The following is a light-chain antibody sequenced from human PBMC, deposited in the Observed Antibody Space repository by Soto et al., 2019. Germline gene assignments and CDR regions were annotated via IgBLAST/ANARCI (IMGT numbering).Light chain of an antibody. V-gene: IGKV4-1*01. J-gene: IGKJ2*01. CDR2: WAS. Sequence: DIVMTKSPDSLAVSLGERATINCKSSQRVLYSSNNKDYLAWYQQKPGQPPQLLIYWASTRESGVPDRFSGSGSGTDFTLTISSLQAEDVAVYFCQQYYTSPTFGQGTQRE. CDR3: QQYYTSPT. CDR1: QRVLYSSNNKDY.